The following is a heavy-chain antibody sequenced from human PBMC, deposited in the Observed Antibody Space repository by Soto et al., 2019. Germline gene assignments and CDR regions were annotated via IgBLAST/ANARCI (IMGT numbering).Heavy chain of an antibody. J-gene: IGHJ6*03. CDR2: FDPEDGET. CDR3: ATFCSSGGSCYRASIMGYYYYYMDV. D-gene: IGHD2-15*01. V-gene: IGHV1-24*01. Sequence: GASVKVSCKVSGYTLTELSMHWVRQAPGKGLEWMGGFDPEDGETIYAQKFQGRVTMTEDTSTDTAYMELSSLRSEDTAVYYCATFCSSGGSCYRASIMGYYYYYMDVWGKGTTVTVSS. CDR1: GYTLTELS.